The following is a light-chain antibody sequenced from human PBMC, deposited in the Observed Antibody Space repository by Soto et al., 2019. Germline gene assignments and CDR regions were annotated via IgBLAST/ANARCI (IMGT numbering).Light chain of an antibody. Sequence: TLSSFPGDRVTLSCRASQAVNTRLAWYQHKPGQAPRLLIYLTSNRAAGIPARFSGSGSETDFTLTISDVEPEDFAVYYCHRRQSWPRTFGQGTKVDIK. CDR3: HRRQSWPRT. CDR2: LTS. J-gene: IGKJ1*01. CDR1: QAVNTR. V-gene: IGKV3-11*01.